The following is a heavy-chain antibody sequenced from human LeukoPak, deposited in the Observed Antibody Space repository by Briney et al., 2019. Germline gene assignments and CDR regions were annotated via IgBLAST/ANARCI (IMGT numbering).Heavy chain of an antibody. J-gene: IGHJ4*02. CDR1: GFSLATSGLG. D-gene: IGHD3-22*01. CDR2: IYWDDDK. CDR3: GSWGHYDSSGYYPRFDY. V-gene: IGHV2-5*02. Sequence: SGPTLVKPTQTLTLTCTFSGFSLATSGLGLGWIRQPPGKALEWLALIYWDDDKRYSPSLKNRLTITKDTSKNQVVLTMTNMDPVDTATYYCGSWGHYDSSGYYPRFDYWGQGTLVTVSS.